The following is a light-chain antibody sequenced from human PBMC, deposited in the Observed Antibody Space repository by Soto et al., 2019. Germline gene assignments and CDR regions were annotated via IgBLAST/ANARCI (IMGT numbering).Light chain of an antibody. CDR3: QQSDSTPYT. CDR2: DAS. J-gene: IGKJ2*01. Sequence: DIQMTQSPSSLSASLGGSVTITCRASQTISTYLNWYQQKPGKAPRLLIYDASSLLSGVPSRFSGSGSGTDFTLTIASLQPEDFSTYYCQQSDSTPYTFGQGTKVDI. V-gene: IGKV1-39*01. CDR1: QTISTY.